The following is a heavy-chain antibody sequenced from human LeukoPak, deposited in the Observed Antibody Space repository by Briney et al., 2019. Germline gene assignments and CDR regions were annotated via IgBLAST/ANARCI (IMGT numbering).Heavy chain of an antibody. V-gene: IGHV4-59*01. CDR1: GGSLTSYY. Sequence: PSETLSLTCTVSGGSLTSYYWSWIRQPPGKGLEWIAYIYYSGSINYNPSLKSRVTISVDTSRNQFSLRLISVTAADTAVYYCARSNGAGFDFWGQGTLVTVSS. J-gene: IGHJ4*02. CDR2: IYYSGSI. CDR3: ARSNGAGFDF. D-gene: IGHD2-8*01.